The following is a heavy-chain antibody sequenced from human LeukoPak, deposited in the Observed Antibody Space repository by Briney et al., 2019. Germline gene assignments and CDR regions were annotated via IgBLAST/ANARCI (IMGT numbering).Heavy chain of an antibody. CDR1: GFTFSSYE. CDR3: ARSSTFGY. Sequence: GGSLRLSCAASGFTFSSYEMNWVRQSRGKGLEWVSYISSSGDTRYYADSVKGRFTISRDNAKNSLYLQMNSLRAEDTAVYYCARSSTFGYWGQGTLVTVSS. D-gene: IGHD4-11*01. V-gene: IGHV3-48*03. J-gene: IGHJ4*02. CDR2: ISSSGDTR.